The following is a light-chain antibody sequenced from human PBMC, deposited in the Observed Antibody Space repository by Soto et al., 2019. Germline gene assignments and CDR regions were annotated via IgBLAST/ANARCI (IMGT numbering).Light chain of an antibody. Sequence: DIQMTQSPSTLSASVGDRVTITCRASQSISSWLAWYQQKPGKAPKLLIYKASSLESGVPSRFSGSGSGTEIPLTISNLQPDDFGTYYRQQVYSYPSFGGGTKVEIK. CDR3: QQVYSYPS. CDR1: QSISSW. V-gene: IGKV1-5*03. CDR2: KAS. J-gene: IGKJ4*01.